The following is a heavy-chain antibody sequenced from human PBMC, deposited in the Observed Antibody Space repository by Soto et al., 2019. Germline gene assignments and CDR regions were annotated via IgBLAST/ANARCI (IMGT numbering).Heavy chain of an antibody. CDR2: MNPNSGNT. Sequence: QVQLVQSGAEVKKPGASVKVSCKASGYTFTSYDINWVRQATGQGLEWMGWMNPNSGNTGYAPKFQGRVTVPRNTSISTAYMNLRSLRSEDTAVYYCTRERTYFGDYWGQGTLFTVSS. J-gene: IGHJ4*02. CDR1: GYTFTSYD. V-gene: IGHV1-8*01. D-gene: IGHD3-9*01. CDR3: TRERTYFGDY.